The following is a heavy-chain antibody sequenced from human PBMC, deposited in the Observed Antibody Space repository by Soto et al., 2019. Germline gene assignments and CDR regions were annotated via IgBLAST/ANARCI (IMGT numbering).Heavy chain of an antibody. CDR1: GITFSHAW. Sequence: GRSPRLFCAASGITFSHAWMSWVRQAPGKGLEWVGLIKKKTDGGTTDYAAPVKGRFTISRDDSKNTVYLQMSSLKTEDTAVYYCMNQWRDWGQGPLVPVPS. D-gene: IGHD6-19*01. CDR2: IKKKTDGGTT. V-gene: IGHV3-15*01. J-gene: IGHJ1*01. CDR3: MNQWRD.